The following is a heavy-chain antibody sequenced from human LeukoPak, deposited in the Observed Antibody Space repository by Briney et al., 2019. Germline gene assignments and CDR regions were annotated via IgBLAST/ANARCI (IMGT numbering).Heavy chain of an antibody. CDR3: ARNHYYGSGSLAI. J-gene: IGHJ4*02. CDR2: ISSSSGTI. V-gene: IGHV3-48*02. D-gene: IGHD3-10*01. Sequence: GGSLRLSCAASGFTFSSYSMNWVRQAPGKGLEWISYISSSSGTIYYADSVKGRFIISRDNAKNSLYLQMNSLRDEDTAVYYCARNHYYGSGSLAIWGQGTLVTVSS. CDR1: GFTFSSYS.